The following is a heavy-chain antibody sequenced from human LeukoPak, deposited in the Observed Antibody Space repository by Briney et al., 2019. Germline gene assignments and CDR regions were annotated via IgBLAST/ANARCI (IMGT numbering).Heavy chain of an antibody. CDR1: RFTFSSYA. J-gene: IGHJ4*02. Sequence: PGGSLRLSCAASRFTFSSYAMSWVRQAPGKGLELVSRISSSGTNTFYADSVKGRFTISRDNSKNTLYLQMNSLRAEDTAVYYCVRGIHYWGQGTLVTVSS. D-gene: IGHD5-18*01. CDR2: ISSSGTNT. CDR3: VRGIHY. V-gene: IGHV3-23*01.